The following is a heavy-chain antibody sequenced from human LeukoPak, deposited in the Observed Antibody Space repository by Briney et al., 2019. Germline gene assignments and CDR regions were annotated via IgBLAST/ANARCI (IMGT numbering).Heavy chain of an antibody. CDR3: ATVRYLEF. D-gene: IGHD3-3*01. CDR2: IKQDGSEK. J-gene: IGHJ4*02. CDR1: GFTFSSNW. V-gene: IGHV3-7*01. Sequence: PGGSLRLSCVASGFTFSSNWMSWVRQAPGKWLEWVPNIKQDGSEKYYVDSVKGRLTISRDNDKKSLYLQMNSLRAEDTAVYYCATVRYLEFWGQGILVTVSS.